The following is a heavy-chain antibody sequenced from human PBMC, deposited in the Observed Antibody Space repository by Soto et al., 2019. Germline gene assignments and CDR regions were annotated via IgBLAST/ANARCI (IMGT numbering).Heavy chain of an antibody. D-gene: IGHD2-15*01. CDR3: ASEAAEIVVVVAATQTYNWFDP. CDR2: ISYDGSNK. J-gene: IGHJ5*02. CDR1: GFTFSSYA. Sequence: GGSLRLSCAASGFTFSSYAMHWVRQAPGKGLEWVAVISYDGSNKYYADSVKGRFTISRDNSKNTLYLQMNSLRAEDTAVYYCASEAAEIVVVVAATQTYNWFDPWGQGTLGSVSA. V-gene: IGHV3-30-3*01.